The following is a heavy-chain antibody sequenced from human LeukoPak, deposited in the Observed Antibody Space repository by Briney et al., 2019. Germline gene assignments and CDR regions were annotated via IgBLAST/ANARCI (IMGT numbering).Heavy chain of an antibody. V-gene: IGHV4-39*01. CDR1: GGSISSSSYY. Sequence: SETLSLTCTVSGGSISSSSYYWGWIRQPPGKGLEWIGSIYYSGSTYYNPSLKSRVTISVDTSKNQFSLKLSSVTAADTAVYYCARQDTQPGPYNWFDPWGQGTLVTVSS. CDR3: ARQDTQPGPYNWFDP. CDR2: IYYSGST. J-gene: IGHJ5*02. D-gene: IGHD2-15*01.